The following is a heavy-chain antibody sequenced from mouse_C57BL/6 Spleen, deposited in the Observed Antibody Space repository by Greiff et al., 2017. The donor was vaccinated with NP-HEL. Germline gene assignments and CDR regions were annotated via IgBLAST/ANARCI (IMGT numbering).Heavy chain of an antibody. CDR1: GYTFTDYN. D-gene: IGHD1-1*01. J-gene: IGHJ2*01. CDR3: AREGYYGLDY. V-gene: IGHV1-22*01. CDR2: INPNNGGT. Sequence: DVQLQESGPELVKPGASVKMSCKASGYTFTDYNMHWVKQSHGKSLEWIGYINPNNGGTSYNQKFKGKATLTVNKSSSTAYMELRSLTSEDSAVYYCAREGYYGLDYWGQGTTLTVSS.